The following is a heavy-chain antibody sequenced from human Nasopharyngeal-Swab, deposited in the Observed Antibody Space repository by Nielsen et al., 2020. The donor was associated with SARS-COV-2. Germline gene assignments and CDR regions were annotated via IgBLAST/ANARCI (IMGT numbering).Heavy chain of an antibody. V-gene: IGHV3-53*01. Sequence: GESLKISCSASGLAISDNYMSWVRQAPGKGLEWVSILYAGRSTFYADSVRGRFTISRDNSKSTLYLQMNSLRAEDTAEYFCAKDGVRLNGIDVWGQGTTVTVSS. CDR1: GLAISDNY. D-gene: IGHD3-16*01. J-gene: IGHJ6*02. CDR3: AKDGVRLNGIDV. CDR2: LYAGRST.